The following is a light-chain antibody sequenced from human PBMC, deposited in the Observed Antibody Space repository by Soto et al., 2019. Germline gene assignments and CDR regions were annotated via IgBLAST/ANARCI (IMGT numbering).Light chain of an antibody. CDR2: GVY. CDR3: QQRSNWPPT. V-gene: IGKV3D-20*02. J-gene: IGKJ5*01. CDR1: QTGSNSY. Sequence: IVLTQSPGTLSLSPGERANLSCRASQTGSNSYLAWYQHKSGQAPRLLIYGVYTRASGIPDRFSGSGSGTDFTLTISSLEPEDFAVYYCQQRSNWPPTFGQGTRLEIK.